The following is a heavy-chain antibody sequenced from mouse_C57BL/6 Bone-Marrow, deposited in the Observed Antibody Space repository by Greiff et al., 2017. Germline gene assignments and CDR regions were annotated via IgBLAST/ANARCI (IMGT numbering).Heavy chain of an antibody. CDR2: INPSNGGP. CDR3: AMGGSSLDY. CDR1: GYTFTSYW. Sequence: QVQLQQPGPELVKPGASVKMSCKASGYTFTSYWMPWVKQRPGQGLEWIGNINPSNGGPNSNEKFKSKATRTVDKPSSTAYMQSSSLTSEDSAVYHCAMGGSSLDYWGQGTTLTVSS. D-gene: IGHD1-1*01. J-gene: IGHJ2*01. V-gene: IGHV1-53*01.